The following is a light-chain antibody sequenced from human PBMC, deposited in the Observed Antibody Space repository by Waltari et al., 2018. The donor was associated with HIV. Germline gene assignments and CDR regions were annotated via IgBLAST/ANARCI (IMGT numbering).Light chain of an antibody. CDR3: ASWDDSLIGQV. CDR2: SNS. V-gene: IGLV1-44*01. CDR1: SFNIGSNT. J-gene: IGLJ2*01. Sequence: QSVLSQPPSASGTPGQRVTISCSGSSFNIGSNTVNWYQQLPGTAPKLLINSNSKRPSGVPDRFSGSKSGTSASLAISGLQSDDEADYYCASWDDSLIGQVFGGGTKLTVL.